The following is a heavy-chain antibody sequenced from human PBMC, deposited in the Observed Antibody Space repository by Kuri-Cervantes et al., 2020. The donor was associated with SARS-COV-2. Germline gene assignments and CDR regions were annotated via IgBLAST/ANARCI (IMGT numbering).Heavy chain of an antibody. V-gene: IGHV3-23*01. CDR2: ISGSGGST. CDR1: GFTLSCYA. J-gene: IGHJ4*02. D-gene: IGHD4-17*01. CDR3: AKDQGGDYGELPLDS. Sequence: SLNSSCAAAGFTLSCYAMCWVRPAPGKGQEWVAGISGSGGSTYCADFVKGRFTISRDNSKTPLYLQMNSLRDEDTAVYYCAKDQGGDYGELPLDSWGQGTLVTVSS.